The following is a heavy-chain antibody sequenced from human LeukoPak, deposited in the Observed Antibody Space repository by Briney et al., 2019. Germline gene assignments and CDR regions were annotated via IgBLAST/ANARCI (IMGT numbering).Heavy chain of an antibody. CDR3: ARHHNHYYGSGSYFY. V-gene: IGHV4-39*01. Sequence: NSSETLSLTCTVSGVSISSSNSYWGWIRQPPGKGLEWIGSIYYSGNTYYNASLKSQVSISIDTSKNQFSLRLTSVTAADTAVYYCARHHNHYYGSGSYFYWGQGTLVTVSS. J-gene: IGHJ4*02. CDR2: IYYSGNT. CDR1: GVSISSSNSY. D-gene: IGHD3-10*01.